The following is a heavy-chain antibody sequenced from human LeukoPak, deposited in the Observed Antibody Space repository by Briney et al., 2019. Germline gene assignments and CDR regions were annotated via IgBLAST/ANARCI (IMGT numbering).Heavy chain of an antibody. D-gene: IGHD3-10*01. CDR1: GFTFSSYW. CDR3: ARLYGSGSYSNNAFDI. J-gene: IGHJ3*02. Sequence: QAGGSLRLSCAASGFTFSSYWMSWVRQAPGKGLEWVANIKQDGSEKYYVDSVKGRFTISRDNAKNSLYLQMNSLRAEDTAVYYCARLYGSGSYSNNAFDIWGQGTMVTVSS. CDR2: IKQDGSEK. V-gene: IGHV3-7*01.